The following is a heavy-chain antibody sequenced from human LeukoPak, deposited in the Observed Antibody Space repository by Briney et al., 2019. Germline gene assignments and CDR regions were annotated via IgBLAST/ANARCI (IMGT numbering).Heavy chain of an antibody. CDR1: GFTLTTYG. CDR2: IWYDGSRK. Sequence: GGSLRLSCAASGFTLTTYGTHWLRQAPGKGLEWVAVIWYDGSRKFYGDSVKGRFTVSRDTSENTMYLQMNTLRAEDTAVYYCARDGGSGIDYWGQGTLVSVYS. V-gene: IGHV3-33*01. D-gene: IGHD3-10*01. J-gene: IGHJ4*02. CDR3: ARDGGSGIDY.